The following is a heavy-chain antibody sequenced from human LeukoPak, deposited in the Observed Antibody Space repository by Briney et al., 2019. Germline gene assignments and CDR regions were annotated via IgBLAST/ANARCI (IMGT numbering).Heavy chain of an antibody. D-gene: IGHD5-18*01. V-gene: IGHV1-2*06. CDR1: GYSFTGYY. CDR3: VRGYSYGFYFDY. Sequence: SVKVSCKTSGYSFTGYYIHWVRQAPGQGLEWMGRINPNSGGPNYGQKFQGTVTMTRDTSISTAYLELSNLRSDDTAAYYCVRGYSYGFYFDYWGQGTLVTVSS. CDR2: INPNSGGP. J-gene: IGHJ4*02.